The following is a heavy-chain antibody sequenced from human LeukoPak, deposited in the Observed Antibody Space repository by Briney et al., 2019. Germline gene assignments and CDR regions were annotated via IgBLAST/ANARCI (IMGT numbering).Heavy chain of an antibody. D-gene: IGHD3-22*01. J-gene: IGHJ3*02. CDR1: GFTFSSYG. CDR3: AKDALVVVTDDAFDI. Sequence: GGALRLSCAASGFTFSSYGMHWVRQAPGKGLEGVAFIREDGSNKYYADSVKGRFTISRDNSKNTLYVQMNSVRGEDRGVYYCAKDALVVVTDDAFDIWGQGTMVTVSS. V-gene: IGHV3-30*02. CDR2: IREDGSNK.